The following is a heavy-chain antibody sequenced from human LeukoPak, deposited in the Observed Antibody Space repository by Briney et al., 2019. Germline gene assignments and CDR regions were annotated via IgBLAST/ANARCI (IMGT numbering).Heavy chain of an antibody. CDR3: ATRINNWNDGDY. V-gene: IGHV3-53*01. Sequence: GGSLRLSCAASGFTVNSKYMSWVRQAPGKRLEWVSVIYAGGNTYYADSVKGRFTISRDNSKNTLYLQMNSLRAEDTAVYYCATRINNWNDGDYWGQGTLVTVSS. CDR2: IYAGGNT. J-gene: IGHJ4*02. D-gene: IGHD1-1*01. CDR1: GFTVNSKY.